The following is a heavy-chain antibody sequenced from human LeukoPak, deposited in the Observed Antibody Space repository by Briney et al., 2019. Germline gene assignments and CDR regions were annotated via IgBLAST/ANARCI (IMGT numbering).Heavy chain of an antibody. Sequence: GGSLRLSCAASGFTFSSYDIHWVRQATGKGLEWVSSISSAGDTYYLGSVKGRFTISRENAKNFLYLQMNNLRAEDTAVYYCARYCSSSRCYSSGLSHGLDVRGQGTTVTVSS. V-gene: IGHV3-13*01. CDR1: GFTFSSYD. CDR2: ISSAGDT. J-gene: IGHJ6*02. CDR3: ARYCSSSRCYSSGLSHGLDV. D-gene: IGHD2-2*01.